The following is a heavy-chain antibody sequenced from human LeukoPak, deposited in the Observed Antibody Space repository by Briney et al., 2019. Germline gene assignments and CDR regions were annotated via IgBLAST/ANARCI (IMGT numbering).Heavy chain of an antibody. J-gene: IGHJ6*02. D-gene: IGHD1-26*01. V-gene: IGHV4-31*03. CDR2: IYYSGST. CDR3: ARGELYYYYGMDV. Sequence: SQTLSLTCTVSGGSISSGGYYWSWIRQHPGKGLEWNGYIYYSGSTYYNPSLKSRVTISVDTSKNQFSLKLSSVTAADTAVYYCARGELYYYYGMDVWGQGTTVTVSS. CDR1: GGSISSGGYY.